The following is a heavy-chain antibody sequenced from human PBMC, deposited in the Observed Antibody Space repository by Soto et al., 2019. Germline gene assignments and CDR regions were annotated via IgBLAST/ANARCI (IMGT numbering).Heavy chain of an antibody. D-gene: IGHD2-2*01. Sequence: EVQLVESGGGLIQPGGSLRLSCAVSGFTVSNNYMSWVRQAPGKGLEGVSVIYSGGYTAYGDSVKGRFTISRDNSKNTLYLKMNSLGAEERAVFCLGSQPGGGGYWGQGTLVTVSS. CDR1: GFTVSNNY. CDR3: GSQPGGGGY. J-gene: IGHJ4*02. V-gene: IGHV3-53*01. CDR2: IYSGGYT.